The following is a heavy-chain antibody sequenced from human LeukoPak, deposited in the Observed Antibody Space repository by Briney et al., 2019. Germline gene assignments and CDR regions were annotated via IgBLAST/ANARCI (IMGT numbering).Heavy chain of an antibody. CDR1: GGSISSGDYY. D-gene: IGHD5-18*01. CDR3: ASKDGYSYGPHYYYYMDV. Sequence: SETLSLTCTVSGGSISSGDYYWSWIRQPPGKGLEWIGYIYTSGSTNYNPSLKSRVTISVDTSKNQFSLKLSSVTAADTAVYYCASKDGYSYGPHYYYYMDVWGKGTTVTVSS. J-gene: IGHJ6*03. CDR2: IYTSGST. V-gene: IGHV4-30-4*01.